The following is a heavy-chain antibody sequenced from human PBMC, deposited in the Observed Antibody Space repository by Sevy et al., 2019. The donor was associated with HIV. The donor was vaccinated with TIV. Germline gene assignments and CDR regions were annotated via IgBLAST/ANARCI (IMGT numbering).Heavy chain of an antibody. CDR2: IYYNGHI. J-gene: IGHJ4*02. CDR3: AGENAWGRGYS. CDR1: GGSITSLY. Sequence: SETLSLTCTVSGGSITSLYWNWIRQPPGKGLEWIANIYYNGHINYNPSLKSRVTLPLDTFKNQFSLRLSSVTAADTAMYYCAGENAWGRGYSWGQGTLVTVSS. V-gene: IGHV4-59*08. D-gene: IGHD1-26*01.